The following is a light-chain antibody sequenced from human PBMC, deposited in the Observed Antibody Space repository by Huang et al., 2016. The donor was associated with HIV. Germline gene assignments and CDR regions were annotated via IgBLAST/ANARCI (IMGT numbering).Light chain of an antibody. V-gene: IGKV3-15*01. CDR1: QSVSNN. CDR2: GAA. CDR3: QQYNDWPPT. J-gene: IGKJ2*01. Sequence: IVMTQSPATLSVSPGDRATLSCRASQSVSNNLAWYHQNPGQAPRLLIYGAATRATGFPARFSGSGSGTEFTLTINSLTSEDFTVFYCQQYNDWPPTFGQGTKLEIK.